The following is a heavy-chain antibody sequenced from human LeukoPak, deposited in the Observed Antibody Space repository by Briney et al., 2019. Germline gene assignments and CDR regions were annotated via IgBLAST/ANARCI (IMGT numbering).Heavy chain of an antibody. V-gene: IGHV4-34*01. D-gene: IGHD3-22*01. Sequence: PSETLSLTCAVYGGSFSGYYWSWIRQPPGKGLEWIGEINHSGSTNYNPSLKSRVTISVDTSKNQFSLKLSSVTAADTAVYYCAREEYYYDSSGLTHAFDIWGQGTMVTVSS. CDR3: AREEYYYDSSGLTHAFDI. CDR1: GGSFSGYY. CDR2: INHSGST. J-gene: IGHJ3*02.